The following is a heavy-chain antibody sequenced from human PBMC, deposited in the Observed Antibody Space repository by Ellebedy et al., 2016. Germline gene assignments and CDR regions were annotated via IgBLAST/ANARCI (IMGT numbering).Heavy chain of an antibody. CDR1: GFTFDDYA. D-gene: IGHD3-10*01. CDR3: AKGTMDYLHH. CDR2: ISWNSAAI. Sequence: SLKISXATSGFTFDDYALHWVRQVPGKGLEWVSGISWNSAAIGYGEAVKGRFTISRDSAKNYLYLQMNSPRVEDTALYFCAKGTMDYLHHWGQGTLVTVSS. V-gene: IGHV3-9*01. J-gene: IGHJ4*02.